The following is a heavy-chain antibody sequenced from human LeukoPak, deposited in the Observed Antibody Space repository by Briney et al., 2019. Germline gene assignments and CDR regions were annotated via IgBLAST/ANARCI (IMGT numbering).Heavy chain of an antibody. Sequence: GGSLRLSCAASGFTFSSYAMSWVRQAPGTGLEWVSAISGSGGSTYYADSVKGRFTISRDNSKNTLYLQMNSLRAEDTAVYYCAKDRRQDDYYYYYYMDVWGKGTTVTVSS. D-gene: IGHD5-24*01. CDR1: GFTFSSYA. V-gene: IGHV3-23*01. J-gene: IGHJ6*03. CDR3: AKDRRQDDYYYYYYMDV. CDR2: ISGSGGST.